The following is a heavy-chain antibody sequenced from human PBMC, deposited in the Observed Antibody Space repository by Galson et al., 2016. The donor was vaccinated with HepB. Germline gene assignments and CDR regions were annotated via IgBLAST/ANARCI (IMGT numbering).Heavy chain of an antibody. CDR3: ARGLDATMGGGWHYGMDV. CDR2: IRPEGSGK. D-gene: IGHD5-18*01. J-gene: IGHJ6*02. Sequence: SLRLSCAASGFTFSDYWMNWVRQAPGKGLEWVANIRPEGSGKNYVDSVEGRFTISRDNPKNSLYLQMNILRADGTAVYYCARGLDATMGGGWHYGMDVWGQGTTVTVSS. CDR1: GFTFSDYW. V-gene: IGHV3-7*01.